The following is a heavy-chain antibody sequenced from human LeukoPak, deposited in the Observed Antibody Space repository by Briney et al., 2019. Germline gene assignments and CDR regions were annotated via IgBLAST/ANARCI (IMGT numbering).Heavy chain of an antibody. CDR1: GGTFSSYP. D-gene: IGHD2-2*01. CDR3: ARRRCSSTSCYGVFDY. J-gene: IGHJ4*02. CDR2: IITIFGTA. V-gene: IGHV1-69*13. Sequence: GASVKVSCKASGGTFSSYPISWVRQAHGQGLEWMGGIITIFGTANYAQKFQGRVTITADESTSTAYMELSSLRSEDTAVYYCARRRCSSTSCYGVFDYWGQGTLVAVSS.